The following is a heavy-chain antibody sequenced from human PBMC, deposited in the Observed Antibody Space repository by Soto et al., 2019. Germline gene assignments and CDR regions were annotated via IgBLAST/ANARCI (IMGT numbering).Heavy chain of an antibody. CDR3: ARGHPTAAMSDPGWFDP. D-gene: IGHD2-2*01. CDR2: INPNSGGT. Sequence: ASVKVSCKASGYTFTGYYMHWVRQAPGQGLEWMGWINPNSGGTNYAQKFQGWVTMTRDTSISTAYMELSRLRSDDTAVYYCARGHPTAAMSDPGWFDPWGQGTLVTVSS. J-gene: IGHJ5*02. V-gene: IGHV1-2*04. CDR1: GYTFTGYY.